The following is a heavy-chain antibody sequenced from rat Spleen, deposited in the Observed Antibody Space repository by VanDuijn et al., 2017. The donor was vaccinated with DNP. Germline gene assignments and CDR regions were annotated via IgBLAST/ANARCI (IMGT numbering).Heavy chain of an antibody. J-gene: IGHJ2*01. Sequence: EVQLVESGGGLVQPGRSLKLSCAASGFTFSDYNMAWVRQAPKKGLEWVATINYDGSITNYRDSVKGRFTISRDNAKSTLYLQMDSLRSEDTATYYCTTDLGDYWGQGVMVTVSS. CDR1: GFTFSDYN. CDR3: TTDLGDY. V-gene: IGHV5-7*01. CDR2: INYDGSIT. D-gene: IGHD5-1*01.